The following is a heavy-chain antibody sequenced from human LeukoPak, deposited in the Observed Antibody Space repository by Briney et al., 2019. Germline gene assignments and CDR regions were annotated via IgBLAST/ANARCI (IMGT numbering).Heavy chain of an antibody. CDR3: ARDGSPYDSSAPPT. CDR1: GGSISSGSYY. CDR2: IYTSGST. J-gene: IGHJ5*02. V-gene: IGHV4-61*02. D-gene: IGHD3-22*01. Sequence: PSETLSLTCTVSGGSISSGSYYWSWIRQPAGKGLEWIGRIYTSGSTNYNPSLKSRVTISVDTSKNQFSLKLSSVTAADTAVYYCARDGSPYDSSAPPTWGQGTLVTVSS.